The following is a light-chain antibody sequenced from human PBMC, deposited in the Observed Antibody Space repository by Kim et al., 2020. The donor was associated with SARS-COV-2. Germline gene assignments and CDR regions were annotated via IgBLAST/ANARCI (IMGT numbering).Light chain of an antibody. CDR2: GAS. V-gene: IGKV3-15*01. CDR1: QSVSST. Sequence: GSPGERATLSCRASQSVSSTLAWYQQKPGQAPRLLIYGASTRATGIPARFSGSGSGTEFTLTISSLQSEDFAVYYCQQYNNWPRGTFGQGTKLEI. J-gene: IGKJ2*01. CDR3: QQYNNWPRGT.